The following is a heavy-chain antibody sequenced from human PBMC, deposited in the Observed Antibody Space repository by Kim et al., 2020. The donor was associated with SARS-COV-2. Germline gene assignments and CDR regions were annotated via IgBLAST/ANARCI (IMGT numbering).Heavy chain of an antibody. D-gene: IGHD2-15*01. CDR2: IYYSGST. J-gene: IGHJ6*02. CDR3: ARHYSQLNTNYYYYYGMDV. Sequence: SETLSLTCTVSGGSISSTNYYWGWIRQFPGKGLEWIGSIYYSGSTYYNPSLKSRVTIFVDTSKNQFSLKLSSVTASDTAVYYCARHYSQLNTNYYYYYGMDVWGQGTTVTVSS. V-gene: IGHV4-39*01. CDR1: GGSISSTNYY.